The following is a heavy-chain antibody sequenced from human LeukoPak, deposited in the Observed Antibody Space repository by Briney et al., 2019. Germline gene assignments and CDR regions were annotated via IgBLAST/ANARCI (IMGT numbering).Heavy chain of an antibody. V-gene: IGHV3-13*01. CDR3: ARGSYYYDSSGYSVYYFDY. CDR2: IGTAGDT. J-gene: IGHJ4*02. CDR1: GFTFSSYD. Sequence: GGSLRLSCAASGFTFSSYDMHWVRQATGKGLEWVSAIGTAGDTYYPGSVKSRFTISRENAKNSLYLQMNSLRAGDTAVYYCARGSYYYDSSGYSVYYFDYWGQGTLVTVSS. D-gene: IGHD3-22*01.